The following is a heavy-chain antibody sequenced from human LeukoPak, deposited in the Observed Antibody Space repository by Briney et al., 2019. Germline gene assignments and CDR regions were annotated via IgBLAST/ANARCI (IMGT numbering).Heavy chain of an antibody. V-gene: IGHV1-18*01. J-gene: IGHJ3*02. D-gene: IGHD3-22*01. Sequence: ASVKVSCKASGYTFTSYAISWVRQAPGQGLEWMGWISVYNGNTDYAQKLQGRVTMTTDTSTSTTYMELRSLGSDDTAVYYCARDPYDTDASDIWGQGTMVTVSS. CDR2: ISVYNGNT. CDR1: GYTFTSYA. CDR3: ARDPYDTDASDI.